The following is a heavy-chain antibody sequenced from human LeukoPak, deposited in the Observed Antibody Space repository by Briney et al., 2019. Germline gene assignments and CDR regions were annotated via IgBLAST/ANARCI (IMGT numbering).Heavy chain of an antibody. V-gene: IGHV3-7*01. D-gene: IGHD6-25*01. Sequence: GGSLRPSFPASGFPLSTYWMNCVRQATGKGLEWWDSINEDGGERHYVDSVKDRFTISRDNAKNSLSLQMNSLRAEDTAVYYCARGPPSSGWGQGTLVTVSS. CDR3: ARGPPSSG. J-gene: IGHJ4*02. CDR1: GFPLSTYW. CDR2: INEDGGER.